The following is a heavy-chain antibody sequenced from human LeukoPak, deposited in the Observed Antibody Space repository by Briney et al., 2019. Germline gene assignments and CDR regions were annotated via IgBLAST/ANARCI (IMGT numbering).Heavy chain of an antibody. CDR3: ARDYVAFDM. Sequence: PSETLSLTCTVSGDSISGYYWSWIRQPPGKGLEWIGYVFSSGTTNYNPSLKGRVTLLIDTSKNQFSLELSSVTAADTAVYYCARDYVAFDMWGQGTMVTVSS. D-gene: IGHD3-16*01. CDR2: VFSSGTT. CDR1: GDSISGYY. V-gene: IGHV4-59*01. J-gene: IGHJ3*02.